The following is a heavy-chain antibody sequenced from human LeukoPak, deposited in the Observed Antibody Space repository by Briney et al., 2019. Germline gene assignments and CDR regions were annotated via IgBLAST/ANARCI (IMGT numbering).Heavy chain of an antibody. CDR2: ISSSSSTI. CDR1: GFMFTKIG. D-gene: IGHD3-16*01. CDR3: ARGDLGGDF. J-gene: IGHJ4*02. Sequence: GGSLRLSCAVSGFMFTKIGMNWVRQAPGKGLEWVSYISSSSSTIYYADSVKGRFTISRDNAKNSLYLQMNSLRDEDTAVYFCARGDLGGDFWGQGTLVTVSS. V-gene: IGHV3-48*02.